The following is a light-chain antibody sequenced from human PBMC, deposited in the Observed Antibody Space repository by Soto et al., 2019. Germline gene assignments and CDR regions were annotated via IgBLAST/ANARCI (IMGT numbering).Light chain of an antibody. CDR2: DAY. Sequence: EVVLTQSPVTLSLSPGERATLSCRASQSFRGLLAWYQQKPGQAPRLLIYDAYNRATGIPPRFSGSGSATDFTLTISSLEPEDSAVYYCHQRHMWPITFGQGTRLEIK. V-gene: IGKV3-11*01. J-gene: IGKJ5*01. CDR1: QSFRGL. CDR3: HQRHMWPIT.